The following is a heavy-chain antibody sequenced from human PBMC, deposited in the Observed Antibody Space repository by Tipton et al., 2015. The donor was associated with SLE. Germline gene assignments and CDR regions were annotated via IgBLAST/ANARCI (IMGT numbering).Heavy chain of an antibody. D-gene: IGHD3-16*01. CDR3: ARDLSSRGISDY. V-gene: IGHV4-39*07. Sequence: TLSLTCTVSGGSISPGSYYWGWIRQPPGRGLEWIGSIYYGGSTYYNPSLESRVTISVDTSKNQFSLKVSSVTAADTAVYYCARDLSSRGISDYWGQGTLVTVSS. J-gene: IGHJ4*02. CDR2: IYYGGST. CDR1: GGSISPGSYY.